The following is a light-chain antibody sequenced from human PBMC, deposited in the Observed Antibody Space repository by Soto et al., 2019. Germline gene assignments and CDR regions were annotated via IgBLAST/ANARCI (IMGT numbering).Light chain of an antibody. CDR2: EGT. J-gene: IGLJ1*01. V-gene: IGLV2-23*01. CDR3: CSYASSSTYV. Sequence: QSVLNPPASVSGSPGQSITISCTGTSSDVGSYNLVSWYQQHPGKAPKLMIYEGTKRPSGVSDRFSGSRSGNTASLTISGLQAEDEADYYCCSYASSSTYVFGTGTKVTVL. CDR1: SSDVGSYNL.